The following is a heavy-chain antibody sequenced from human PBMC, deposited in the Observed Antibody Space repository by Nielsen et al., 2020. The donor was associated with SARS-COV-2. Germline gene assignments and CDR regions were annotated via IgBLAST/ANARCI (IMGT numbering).Heavy chain of an antibody. J-gene: IGHJ6*02. V-gene: IGHV3-7*01. Sequence: GESLKISCAASGFTFSSYGMHWVRQAPGKGLEWVANIKQDGSEKYYVDSVKGRFTISRDNAKNSLYLQMNSLRAEDTAVYYCAGTYYDFWSGYRGYYYYGMDVWGQGTTVTVSS. CDR1: GFTFSSYG. CDR2: IKQDGSEK. CDR3: AGTYYDFWSGYRGYYYYGMDV. D-gene: IGHD3-3*01.